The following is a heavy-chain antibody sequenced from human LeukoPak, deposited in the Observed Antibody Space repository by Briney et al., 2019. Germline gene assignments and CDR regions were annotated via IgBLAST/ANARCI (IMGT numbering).Heavy chain of an antibody. CDR2: IYSSGDT. J-gene: IGHJ4*02. CDR1: GGTIRSSVYS. CDR3: ARLRTDYGVFYFDS. D-gene: IGHD4-17*01. Sequence: SETLSLTCTVSGGTIRSSVYSWGWIRQPPGKGLAWLGNIYSSGDTFYNPSIKSRPTIAVDASKNRFSLSLNSVTATDTAVYYCARLRTDYGVFYFDSWGLGTLVPVSS. V-gene: IGHV4-39*01.